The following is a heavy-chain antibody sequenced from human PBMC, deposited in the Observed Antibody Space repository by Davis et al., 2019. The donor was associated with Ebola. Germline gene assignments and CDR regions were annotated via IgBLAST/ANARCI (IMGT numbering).Heavy chain of an antibody. CDR2: IYYSGST. J-gene: IGHJ6*02. Sequence: PSETLSLTCTVSGGSISSYYWSWIRQPPGKGLEWIGYIYYSGSTNYNPSLKSRVTISVDTSKSQFSLKLSSVTAADTAVYYCATSLSTVTLYGMDVWGQGTTVTVSS. CDR3: ATSLSTVTLYGMDV. V-gene: IGHV4-59*12. CDR1: GGSISSYY. D-gene: IGHD4-17*01.